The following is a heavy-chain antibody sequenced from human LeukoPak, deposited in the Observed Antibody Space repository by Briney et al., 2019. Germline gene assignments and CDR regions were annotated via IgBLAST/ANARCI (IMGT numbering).Heavy chain of an antibody. CDR2: IYISGST. J-gene: IGHJ6*03. V-gene: IGHV4-4*07. CDR1: GGSFSSYY. Sequence: SETLSLSCTVSGGSFSSYYWSWIRQPAGKGLECIGRIYISGSTSYNPSLKSRVTMSVDTSKNQFSLRLSSVTAGDTAVYYCATANRYSLYMDVWGKGTTVTVSS. CDR3: ATANRYSLYMDV. D-gene: IGHD1-14*01.